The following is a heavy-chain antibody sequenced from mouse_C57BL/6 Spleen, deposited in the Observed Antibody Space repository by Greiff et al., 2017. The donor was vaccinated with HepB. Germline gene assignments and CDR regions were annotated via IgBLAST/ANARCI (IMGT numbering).Heavy chain of an antibody. CDR3: ASADRTAQATLAWFAY. V-gene: IGHV1-53*01. D-gene: IGHD3-2*02. CDR2: INPSNGGT. Sequence: QVQLQQPGTELVKPGASVKLSCKASGYTFTSYWMHWVKQRPGQGLEWIGNINPSNGGTNYNEKFKSKATLTVDKSSSTAYMQLSSLTSEDSAVYYCASADRTAQATLAWFAYCGQGTLVTVSA. CDR1: GYTFTSYW. J-gene: IGHJ3*01.